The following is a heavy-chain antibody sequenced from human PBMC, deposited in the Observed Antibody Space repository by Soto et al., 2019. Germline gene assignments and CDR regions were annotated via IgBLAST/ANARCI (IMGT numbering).Heavy chain of an antibody. CDR2: ISGSGGST. D-gene: IGHD3-10*01. J-gene: IGHJ4*02. V-gene: IGHV3-23*01. CDR1: GGSISSSN. Sequence: ETLSLTCAVSGGSISSSNWWSWVRQAPGKGLEWVSAISGSGGSTYYADSVKGRFTISRDNSKNTLYLQMNSLRAEDTAVYYCAKVTMVRGVIDYWGQGTLVTVSS. CDR3: AKVTMVRGVIDY.